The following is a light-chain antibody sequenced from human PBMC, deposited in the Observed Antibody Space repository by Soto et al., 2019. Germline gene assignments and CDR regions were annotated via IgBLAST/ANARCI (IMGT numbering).Light chain of an antibody. J-gene: IGKJ1*01. V-gene: IGKV1-5*01. CDR1: QSISSW. CDR3: QQYNSYSWT. CDR2: DAS. Sequence: DIQLTQSPSTLSASVGDRVTITCRASQSISSWLAWYQQKPGKAPDLLISDASRLESGVPSRFSGGGSGTEFTLTISDLQPDDFATYYCQQYNSYSWTFGQGTKVDIK.